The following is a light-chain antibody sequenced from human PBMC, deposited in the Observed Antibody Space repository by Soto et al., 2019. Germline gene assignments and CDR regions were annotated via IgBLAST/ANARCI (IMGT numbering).Light chain of an antibody. CDR3: SAYTNANTLT. V-gene: IGLV2-14*03. CDR1: SNDIGAYDY. CDR2: DVN. Sequence: QSALTQSASVSGSPGQSVTISCTGTSNDIGAYDYVSWYQQVPGKAPKLLIFDVNYRPSEISRRFSGSKSGNSASLTISALQPADEADYYCSAYTNANTLTFGGGTKLTVL. J-gene: IGLJ2*01.